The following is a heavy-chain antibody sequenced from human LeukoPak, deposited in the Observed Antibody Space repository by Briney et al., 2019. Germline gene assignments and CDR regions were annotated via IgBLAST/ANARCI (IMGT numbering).Heavy chain of an antibody. Sequence: PSETLSLTCTVSGGSISSSSYYWGWIRQPPGKGLEWIGSIYYSGSTYYNPSLKSRVTISVDTSKNQFSLKLSSVTAADTAVYYCARADVPAATGMFDPWGQGTLVTVSS. CDR1: GGSISSSSYY. CDR3: ARADVPAATGMFDP. D-gene: IGHD2-2*01. J-gene: IGHJ5*02. V-gene: IGHV4-39*07. CDR2: IYYSGST.